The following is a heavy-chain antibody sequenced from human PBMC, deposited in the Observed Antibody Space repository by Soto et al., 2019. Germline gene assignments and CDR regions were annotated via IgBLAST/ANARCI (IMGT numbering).Heavy chain of an antibody. J-gene: IGHJ4*02. Sequence: QVQLQESGPGLVKPSGTLSLTCAVSGGSISSSNWWSWVRQPPGKGLEWIGEIYHSGSTNYNPSLKGRVTISVDKSKNQFSLKLSSVTAADTAVYYCARGPTGYSYGAYFDYWGQGTLVTVSS. CDR2: IYHSGST. CDR3: ARGPTGYSYGAYFDY. CDR1: GGSISSSNW. D-gene: IGHD5-18*01. V-gene: IGHV4-4*02.